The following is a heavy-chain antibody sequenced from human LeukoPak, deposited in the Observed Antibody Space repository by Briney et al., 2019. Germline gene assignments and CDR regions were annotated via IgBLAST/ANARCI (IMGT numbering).Heavy chain of an antibody. CDR1: GGSFSGYY. Sequence: SETLSLTCAVYGGSFSGYYWSWIRQPPGKGLEWIGEINHSGSTNYNPSLKSQVTISVDTSKNQFSLKLSSVTAADTAVYYCASRVVPAARAEYFQHWGQGTLVTVSS. D-gene: IGHD2-2*01. V-gene: IGHV4-34*01. CDR3: ASRVVPAARAEYFQH. CDR2: INHSGST. J-gene: IGHJ1*01.